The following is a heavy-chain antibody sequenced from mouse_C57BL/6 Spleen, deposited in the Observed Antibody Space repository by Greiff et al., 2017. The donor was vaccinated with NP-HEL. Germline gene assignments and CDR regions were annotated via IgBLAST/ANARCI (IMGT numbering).Heavy chain of an antibody. CDR1: GYTFTGYW. Sequence: QVQLQQSGAELMKPGASVKLSCKATGYTFTGYWIEWVKQRPGHGLEWIGEILPGSGSTNYNEKFKGKATFTADTSSNTAYMQLSSLTTEDSAIYYCARGAKYGTEDHYYAMDYWGQGTSVTVSS. V-gene: IGHV1-9*01. CDR3: ARGAKYGTEDHYYAMDY. CDR2: ILPGSGST. D-gene: IGHD2-1*01. J-gene: IGHJ4*01.